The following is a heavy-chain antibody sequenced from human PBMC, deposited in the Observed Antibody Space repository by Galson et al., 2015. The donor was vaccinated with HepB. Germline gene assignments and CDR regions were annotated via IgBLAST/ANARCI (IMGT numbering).Heavy chain of an antibody. J-gene: IGHJ6*02. CDR2: TYYRSKWYN. Sequence: CAISGDSVSSNSAAWNWIRQSPSRGLEWLGRTYYRSKWYNDYAVSVKSRITNNPDTSKNQFSLQLNSVTPEDTAVYYCARGITMIVVDKGYYGMDVWGQGTTVTVSS. V-gene: IGHV6-1*01. CDR1: GDSVSSNSAA. D-gene: IGHD3-22*01. CDR3: ARGITMIVVDKGYYGMDV.